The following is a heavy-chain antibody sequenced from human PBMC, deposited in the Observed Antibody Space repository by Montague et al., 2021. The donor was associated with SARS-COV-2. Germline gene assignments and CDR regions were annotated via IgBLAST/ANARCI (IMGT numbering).Heavy chain of an antibody. Sequence: SETLSLTCTVSGGSISSSSYYWGWIRQPPGKGLEWIGSIYYSGSTYYNPSLKSRVTISVDTSKNQFSLKLSSVTAADTAVYYCARHVYDILTGYYTYRYFDHWGRGALVTVSS. CDR2: IYYSGST. J-gene: IGHJ2*01. D-gene: IGHD3-9*01. CDR3: ARHVYDILTGYYTYRYFDH. V-gene: IGHV4-39*01. CDR1: GGSISSSSYY.